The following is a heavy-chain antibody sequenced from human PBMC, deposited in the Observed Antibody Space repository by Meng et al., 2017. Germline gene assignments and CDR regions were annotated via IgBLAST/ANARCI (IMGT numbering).Heavy chain of an antibody. CDR2: ISWNSGSI. CDR3: AKGLTAMVTNWFDP. J-gene: IGHJ5*02. D-gene: IGHD5-18*01. Sequence: DVELVDAGGGWVWPGRSLALACAAFGFAFDDYAMHWVRQAPGKGLEWVSGISWNSGSIGYADSVKGRFTISRDNAKNSLYLQMNSLRAEDTALYYCAKGLTAMVTNWFDPWGQGTLVTVSS. V-gene: IGHV3-9*01. CDR1: GFAFDDYA.